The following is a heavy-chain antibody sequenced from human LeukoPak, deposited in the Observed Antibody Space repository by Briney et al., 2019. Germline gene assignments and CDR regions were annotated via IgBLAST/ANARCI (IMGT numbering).Heavy chain of an antibody. V-gene: IGHV3-21*01. CDR1: GFTFSSYS. Sequence: PGGSLRLSCAASGFTFSSYSMNWVRQAPGKGLEWVSSISSSSSYIYYADSVKGRFTISRDNAKNSLYLQTNSLRAEDTAVYYCARDLLMVRGVNDYWGQGTLVTVSS. D-gene: IGHD3-10*01. CDR2: ISSSSSYI. CDR3: ARDLLMVRGVNDY. J-gene: IGHJ4*02.